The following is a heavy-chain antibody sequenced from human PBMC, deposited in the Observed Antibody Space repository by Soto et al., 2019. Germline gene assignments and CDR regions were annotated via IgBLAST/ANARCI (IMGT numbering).Heavy chain of an antibody. CDR1: GGSFSGYY. CDR2: INHSGST. J-gene: IGHJ4*02. CDR3: ARGPFLPGTIPYSSGHDY. Sequence: SETLSLTCAVYGGSFSGYYWSWIRQPPGKGLEWIGEINHSGSTNYNPSLKSRVTISVDTSKNQFSLKLSSVTAADTAVYYCARGPFLPGTIPYSSGHDYWGQGTLVTVSS. D-gene: IGHD6-19*01. V-gene: IGHV4-34*01.